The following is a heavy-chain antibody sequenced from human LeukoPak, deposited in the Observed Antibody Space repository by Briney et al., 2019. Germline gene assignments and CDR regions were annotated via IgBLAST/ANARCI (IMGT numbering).Heavy chain of an antibody. D-gene: IGHD1-26*01. CDR3: ARKPFGIVGAPIDY. Sequence: GASVKVSCKASGYTFTGYYMHWVRQAPGQGLEWMGRINPNSGGTNYAQKFQGRVTMTRDTSISTAYMELSRLRSDDTAVYYYARKPFGIVGAPIDYWGQGTLVTVSS. V-gene: IGHV1-2*06. CDR2: INPNSGGT. CDR1: GYTFTGYY. J-gene: IGHJ4*02.